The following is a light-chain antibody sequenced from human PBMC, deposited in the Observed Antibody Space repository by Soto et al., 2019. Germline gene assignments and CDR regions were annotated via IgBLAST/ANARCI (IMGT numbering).Light chain of an antibody. CDR2: RAS. CDR1: QSINRW. Sequence: DIQMTQSPSTLSASVGDRVTITCRASQSINRWLAWYQQKPGKAPKLLIYRASTLEGGVPSRFSGSGSGTEFTLTISSLQPDDLSTYYCQHYDSYSGSFGPGTKVDIK. J-gene: IGKJ3*01. V-gene: IGKV1-5*03. CDR3: QHYDSYSGS.